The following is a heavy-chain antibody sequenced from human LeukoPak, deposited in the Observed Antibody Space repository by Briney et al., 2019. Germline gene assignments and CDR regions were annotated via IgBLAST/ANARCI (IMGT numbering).Heavy chain of an antibody. CDR1: GVTLSIYQ. D-gene: IGHD1-14*01. J-gene: IGHJ4*02. V-gene: IGHV3-48*03. Sequence: GGSLRLFCVASGVTLSIYQVNWVRQAPGHGPESLSYISTRSDNIYYVESVKGRFVNSRDNDKNSLFLQKDNLRDDDTGIYFCARGMPTRTCDLWGQGTLVTVSS. CDR2: ISTRSDNI. CDR3: ARGMPTRTCDL.